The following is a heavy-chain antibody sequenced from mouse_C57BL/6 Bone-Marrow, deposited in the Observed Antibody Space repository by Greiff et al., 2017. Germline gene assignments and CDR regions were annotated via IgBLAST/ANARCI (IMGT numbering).Heavy chain of an antibody. CDR3: ARQGYYGNFFAY. CDR2: IYPRSGNT. CDR1: GYTFTSYG. V-gene: IGHV1-81*01. J-gene: IGHJ3*01. Sequence: VKLVESGAELARPGASVKLSCKASGYTFTSYGISWVKQRTGQGLEWIGEIYPRSGNTYYNEKFKGKATLTADKSSSTAYMELRSLTSEDSAVYFCARQGYYGNFFAYWGQGTLVTVSA. D-gene: IGHD2-1*01.